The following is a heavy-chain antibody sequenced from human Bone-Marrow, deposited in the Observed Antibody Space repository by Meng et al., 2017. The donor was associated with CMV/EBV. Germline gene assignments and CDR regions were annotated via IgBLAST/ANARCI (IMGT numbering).Heavy chain of an antibody. CDR1: GFTFSSYA. J-gene: IGHJ4*02. V-gene: IGHV3-23*03. CDR2: IYSGGSST. D-gene: IGHD1-26*01. Sequence: GESLKISCAASGFTFSSYAMSWVRQAPGKGPEWVSVIYSGGSSTYYADSVKGRFTISRDNSKNSLYLQMNSLRAEDTAVYYCARSIVGATRLFDYWGQGTLVTVSS. CDR3: ARSIVGATRLFDY.